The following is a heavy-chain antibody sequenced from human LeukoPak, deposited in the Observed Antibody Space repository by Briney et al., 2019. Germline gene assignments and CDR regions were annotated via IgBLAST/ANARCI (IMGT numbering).Heavy chain of an antibody. J-gene: IGHJ4*02. Sequence: SETLSLTCAVYGGSFGGYYWSWIRQPPGKGLEWIGEINHSGSTNYHPSLKSRVTISVDTSKNQFSLKLSSVTAADTAVYYCARGKRSGSYFHYCWGQGTLVTVS. V-gene: IGHV4-34*01. CDR3: ARGKRSGSYFHYC. D-gene: IGHD1-26*01. CDR2: INHSGST. CDR1: GGSFGGYY.